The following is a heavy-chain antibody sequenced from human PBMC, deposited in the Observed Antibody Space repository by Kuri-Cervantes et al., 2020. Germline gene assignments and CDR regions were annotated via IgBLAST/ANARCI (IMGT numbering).Heavy chain of an antibody. CDR2: IWYDGSNK. D-gene: IGHD6-13*01. CDR1: GFTFSSYG. CDR3: ARDAPFYSSSSWYYFDY. J-gene: IGHJ4*02. Sequence: GGSLRLSCAASGFTFSSYGMHWVRQAPGKGLEWVAVIWYDGSNKYYADSVKGRFTISRDNSKNTLYLQMNSLRAEDTAVYYCARDAPFYSSSSWYYFDYWGQGTLVTVSS. V-gene: IGHV3-33*08.